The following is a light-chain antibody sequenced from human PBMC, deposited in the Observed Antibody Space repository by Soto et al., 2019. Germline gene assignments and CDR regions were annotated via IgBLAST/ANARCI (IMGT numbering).Light chain of an antibody. Sequence: AIQVTQSPSSLSASVGDRVTITCRGSQGIRNDLGWYQQKPGKAPKLLIYAASSLQSGVPSRFSGSGSGTDFTLTISSLQPEAFATYYCLQDYNYPWTFGQGTKVEIK. V-gene: IGKV1-6*01. CDR1: QGIRND. CDR3: LQDYNYPWT. J-gene: IGKJ1*01. CDR2: AAS.